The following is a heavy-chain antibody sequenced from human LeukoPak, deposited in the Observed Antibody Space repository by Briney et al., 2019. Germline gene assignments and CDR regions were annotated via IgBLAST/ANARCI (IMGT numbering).Heavy chain of an antibody. V-gene: IGHV3-7*01. J-gene: IGHJ4*02. CDR3: ARASREIAANLFFDY. CDR2: IKEDGSEK. CDR1: GFTFSDYW. D-gene: IGHD2-15*01. Sequence: GGSLRLSCAASGFTFSDYWMSWVRQAPGRGLEWVANIKEDGSEKYYVDSVKGRFTISRDSAKNSLFLQMNSLRAEDTAVYYCARASREIAANLFFDYWGQGILVTVSS.